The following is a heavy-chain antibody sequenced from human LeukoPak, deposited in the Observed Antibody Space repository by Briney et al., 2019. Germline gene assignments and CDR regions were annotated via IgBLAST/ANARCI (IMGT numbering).Heavy chain of an antibody. D-gene: IGHD3-22*01. Sequence: PGGSLRLSCAASGFTFSSYGMHWVRQAPGKGLEWVAVISYDGSNKYYADSVKGRFTISRDNSKNTLYLQMNSLRAEDTAVYYCASEPYDSSGNVFDYWGQGTLVTVSS. V-gene: IGHV3-30*03. J-gene: IGHJ4*02. CDR3: ASEPYDSSGNVFDY. CDR1: GFTFSSYG. CDR2: ISYDGSNK.